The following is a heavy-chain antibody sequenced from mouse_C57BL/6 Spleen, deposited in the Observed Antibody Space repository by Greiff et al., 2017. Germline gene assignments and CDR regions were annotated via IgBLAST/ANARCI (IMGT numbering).Heavy chain of an antibody. D-gene: IGHD2-4*01. Sequence: VQLQQSGAELVKPGASVKLSCPASGFNIQDYYMHWVKQRTEQGLEWIGRSDPEDGETKYDPKVQGKATITADTSSNTAYLQLSSLTSEDTAVYYCARWGAYDYDDYWGQGTTRTVSA. CDR3: ARWGAYDYDDY. CDR1: GFNIQDYY. CDR2: SDPEDGET. J-gene: IGHJ2*01. V-gene: IGHV14-2*01.